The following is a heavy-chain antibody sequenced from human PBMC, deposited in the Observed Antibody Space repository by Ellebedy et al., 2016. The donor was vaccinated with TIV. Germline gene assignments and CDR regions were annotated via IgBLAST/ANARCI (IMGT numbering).Heavy chain of an antibody. CDR3: ARESDTGAGYHYGMDV. V-gene: IGHV3-21*01. CDR1: GFTFSLYS. J-gene: IGHJ6*02. D-gene: IGHD1-1*01. Sequence: GESLKISCAASGFTFSLYSMNWVRQAPGKGLDWVSSISSTSTYIYQADSVKGRFTIPRDNAKNSLYLQMNNLRAEDTAVYYCARESDTGAGYHYGMDVWGQGSTVTVS. CDR2: ISSTSTYI.